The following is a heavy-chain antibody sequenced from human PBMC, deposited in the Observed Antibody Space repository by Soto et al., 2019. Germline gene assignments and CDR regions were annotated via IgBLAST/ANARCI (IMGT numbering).Heavy chain of an antibody. V-gene: IGHV3-23*01. D-gene: IGHD5-18*01. Sequence: EVQLLESGGGLVQPGGSLRLSCAASGFTFSTYDMIWVRQAPGKGLEWVSIISGSGGITYYGDSVKGGFTISSDNSKNTLGLQMNSLRAEDTAVYYCAKRFGHSSGPFEYWGRGTLVTVSS. CDR2: ISGSGGIT. J-gene: IGHJ4*02. CDR1: GFTFSTYD. CDR3: AKRFGHSSGPFEY.